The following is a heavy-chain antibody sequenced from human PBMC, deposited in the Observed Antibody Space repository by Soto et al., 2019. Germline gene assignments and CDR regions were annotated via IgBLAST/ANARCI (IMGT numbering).Heavy chain of an antibody. CDR3: ARRSRDYDILTGYYTRSPFDY. CDR2: IYHSGST. V-gene: IGHV4-4*02. CDR1: SGSISSSNW. J-gene: IGHJ4*02. Sequence: QVQLQESGPGLVKPSGTLSPTCAVSSGSISSSNWWSWVRQPPGKGLEWIGEIYHSGSTNYNPSLKSRVTISVDKSKNQFSLKLSSVTAADTAVYYCARRSRDYDILTGYYTRSPFDYWGQGTLVTVSS. D-gene: IGHD3-9*01.